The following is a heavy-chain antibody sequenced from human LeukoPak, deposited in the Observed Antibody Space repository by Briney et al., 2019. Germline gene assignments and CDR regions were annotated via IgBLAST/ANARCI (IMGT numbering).Heavy chain of an antibody. CDR2: INPNSGGT. Sequence: VASVRVSCKASGYTFTAYYLHWVRQAPGQGLEWMGWINPNSGGTNYAQKFQGWVTMTRDTSISTAYMELSRLRSDDTAVYYCARDLAGSYYDSSAHAFDIWGQGTMVTVSS. D-gene: IGHD3-22*01. CDR3: ARDLAGSYYDSSAHAFDI. V-gene: IGHV1-2*04. CDR1: GYTFTAYY. J-gene: IGHJ3*02.